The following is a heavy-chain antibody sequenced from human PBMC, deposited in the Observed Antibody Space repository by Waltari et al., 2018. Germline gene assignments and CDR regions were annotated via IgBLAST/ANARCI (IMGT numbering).Heavy chain of an antibody. CDR1: GFTFKNYG. V-gene: IGHV3-33*01. CDR3: AREAPFGVVSSFDY. CDR2: SSYDGSSR. Sequence: VQLVEYGGGVVQPGRSLRLSCAASGFTFKNYGMHWVRQAPGKGLEWVGVSSYDGSSRNYGDSVKGRLTISRDNSKSTLYLQMNSLRGEDTAVYYCAREAPFGVVSSFDYWGQGLLATVSS. J-gene: IGHJ4*02. D-gene: IGHD3-3*01.